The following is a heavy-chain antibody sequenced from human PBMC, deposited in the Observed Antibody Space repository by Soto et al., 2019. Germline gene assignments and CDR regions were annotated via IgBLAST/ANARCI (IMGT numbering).Heavy chain of an antibody. CDR2: INVYNGNT. V-gene: IGHV1-18*01. D-gene: IGHD3-3*01. Sequence: QVQLVQSGAEVKKPGASVKVSCKASGYTFTSYGISWVRQAPGQGLEWMGWINVYNGNTNYAQKLKGRVTMTTDTSTSTAYVDLSSLRSDDAAVYFCARDSSRVEYDYLGQGTLVTFAS. CDR1: GYTFTSYG. CDR3: ARDSSRVEYDY. J-gene: IGHJ4*02.